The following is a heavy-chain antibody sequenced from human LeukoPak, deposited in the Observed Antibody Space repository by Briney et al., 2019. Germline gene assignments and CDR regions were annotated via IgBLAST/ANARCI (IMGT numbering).Heavy chain of an antibody. J-gene: IGHJ6*02. V-gene: IGHV3-21*01. CDR2: ISSSSSYI. CDR1: GFTFSSYS. D-gene: IGHD3-10*01. CDR3: ARDLYGSGSNYYYYGMDV. Sequence: PGGSLRLSCAASGFTFSSYSMNWVRQAPGKGLEWVSSISSSSSYIYYADSVKGRFTISRDNAKNSLYLQMNSLRAEDTAVYYCARDLYGSGSNYYYYGMDVWGQGTTVTVSS.